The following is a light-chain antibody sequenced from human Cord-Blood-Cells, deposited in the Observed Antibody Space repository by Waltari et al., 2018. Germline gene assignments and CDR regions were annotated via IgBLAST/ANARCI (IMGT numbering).Light chain of an antibody. CDR2: EGS. J-gene: IGLJ3*02. V-gene: IGLV2-23*01. CDR1: SSDVGSYNL. Sequence: QSALTQPASVSGSPGQSITISCTGTSSDVGSYNLVSWYQQHPGKAPKLMIYEGSKRPSGVSNRFPGSKSGNTASRPISGLQAEDEADYYCCSYAGSWVFGGGTKLTVL. CDR3: CSYAGSWV.